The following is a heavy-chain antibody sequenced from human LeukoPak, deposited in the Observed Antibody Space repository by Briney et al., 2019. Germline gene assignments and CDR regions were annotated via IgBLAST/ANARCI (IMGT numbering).Heavy chain of an antibody. Sequence: SETLSLTCSVSGGSISRSSYYWGWIRQPAGKGLEWIGSIYYSGSTYYNPSLKSRVTMSVDTSKNQFSLNLISVTAADTAVYYCARDLTDYYELDYWGQGTLVTVSS. D-gene: IGHD3-22*01. CDR2: IYYSGST. CDR3: ARDLTDYYELDY. J-gene: IGHJ4*02. V-gene: IGHV4-39*07. CDR1: GGSISRSSYY.